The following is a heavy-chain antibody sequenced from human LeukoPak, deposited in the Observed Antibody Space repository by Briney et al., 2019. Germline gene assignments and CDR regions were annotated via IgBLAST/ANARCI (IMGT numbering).Heavy chain of an antibody. Sequence: GASVKVSCKASGFTFTSSAMQWMRQARGQRLEWIGWIVVGSGNTNYAQKFQERVTITRDMSTSTAYMELSSLRSEDTAVYYCATPSTRQYYYGMDVWGQGTTVTVSS. D-gene: IGHD1-1*01. CDR2: IVVGSGNT. CDR1: GFTFTSSA. V-gene: IGHV1-58*02. J-gene: IGHJ6*02. CDR3: ATPSTRQYYYGMDV.